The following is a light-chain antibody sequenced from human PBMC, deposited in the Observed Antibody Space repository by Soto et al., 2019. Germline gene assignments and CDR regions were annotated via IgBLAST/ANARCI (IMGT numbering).Light chain of an antibody. CDR1: QSAGSTY. J-gene: IGKJ5*01. CDR3: QQHGRSLII. CDR2: GAS. Sequence: EIVLTQSPGTLSFSPGESATLSCRASQSAGSTYFAWYQQKPGQAPRLLMFGASNRATGVPDRFSGSGSGTDFTLTISRLEPEDSAVYYCQQHGRSLIIFGQATRLEIK. V-gene: IGKV3-20*01.